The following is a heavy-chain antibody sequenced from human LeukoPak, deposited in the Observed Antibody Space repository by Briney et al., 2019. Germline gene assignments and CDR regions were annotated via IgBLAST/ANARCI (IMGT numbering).Heavy chain of an antibody. CDR3: AKRGVVIRVILVGYHKEAYYYDS. CDR2: LSGSGGTT. V-gene: IGHV3-23*01. J-gene: IGHJ4*02. Sequence: PGGSLRLSCAASGITLSNYGMSWVRQAPGKGLEWVAGLSGSGGTTNYADSVKSRFTISRDNPKNTLYLQMNSLRAEDTAVYFCAKRGVVIRVILVGYHKEAYYYDSWGQGALVTVSS. D-gene: IGHD3-22*01. CDR1: GITLSNYG.